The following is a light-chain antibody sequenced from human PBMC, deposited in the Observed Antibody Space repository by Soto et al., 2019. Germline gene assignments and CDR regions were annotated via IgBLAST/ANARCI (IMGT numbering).Light chain of an antibody. V-gene: IGLV2-14*01. CDR2: EVT. J-gene: IGLJ1*01. CDR3: TSYTSSSPYV. CDR1: SSDVGGYNY. Sequence: QSALTQPASVSGSPGQSITISCTGTSSDVGGYNYVSWYQQHPGKAPKLMIYEVTYRPSGVSHRFSGSKSGNTASLTISGLQAEDEADYSCTSYTSSSPYVFGTGTKLTVL.